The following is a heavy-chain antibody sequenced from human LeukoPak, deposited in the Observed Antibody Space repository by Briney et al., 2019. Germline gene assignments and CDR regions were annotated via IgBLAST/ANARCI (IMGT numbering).Heavy chain of an antibody. CDR3: ARAHNWKYGSFDF. CDR1: GFTFSTYW. J-gene: IGHJ4*02. D-gene: IGHD1-7*01. CDR2: INEDGSEK. Sequence: PGGSLRLSCAASGFTFSTYWMMWVRQAPGKGLEWVANINEDGSEKYYADSVEGRFTISRDNAKNSLYLQMNSLRAEDTAVYYCARAHNWKYGSFDFWGQGTLVTVSS. V-gene: IGHV3-7*01.